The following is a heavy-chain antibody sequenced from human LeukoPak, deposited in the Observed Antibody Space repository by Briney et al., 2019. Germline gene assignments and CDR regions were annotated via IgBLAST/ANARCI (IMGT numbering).Heavy chain of an antibody. J-gene: IGHJ6*02. CDR3: ARDWLMMDV. CDR2: ISTDGYTT. V-gene: IGHV3-74*01. Sequence: GGSLRLSCAASGLAFSAYKMHWVRQAPRKGLVWVSRISTDGYTTDYADFVQGRFTISRDNSKNTLYLQMNSLRAEDTAVYYCARDWLMMDVWGQGTTVTVSS. CDR1: GLAFSAYK. D-gene: IGHD5-12*01.